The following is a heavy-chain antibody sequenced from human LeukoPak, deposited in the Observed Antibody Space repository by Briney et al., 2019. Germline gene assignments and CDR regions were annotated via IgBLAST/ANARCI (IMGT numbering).Heavy chain of an antibody. Sequence: GGSLRLSCAASGFTFSSYWMSWVRQAPGKGLEWVSGINWNGGSTGYADSVRGRFTISRDNAKNSLYLQMNSLRAEDTALYYCARAPSVVITSHFDYWGQGTLVTVSS. CDR3: ARAPSVVITSHFDY. CDR1: GFTFSSYW. CDR2: INWNGGST. V-gene: IGHV3-20*04. J-gene: IGHJ4*02. D-gene: IGHD3-22*01.